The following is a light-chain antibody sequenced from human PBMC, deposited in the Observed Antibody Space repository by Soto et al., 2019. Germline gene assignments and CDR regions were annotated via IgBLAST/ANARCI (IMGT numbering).Light chain of an antibody. V-gene: IGLV2-18*01. CDR1: SSDVGAYNR. Sequence: QSVLTQPPSVSASPGQSVTIPCTATSSDVGAYNRVSWYQQYPGTPPKLMISEVNNRPSGVPDRFSGSKSGNTASLAISGLQSEDEADYFCAAWDASLNGWVFGGGTKLTVL. CDR2: EVN. J-gene: IGLJ3*02. CDR3: AAWDASLNGWV.